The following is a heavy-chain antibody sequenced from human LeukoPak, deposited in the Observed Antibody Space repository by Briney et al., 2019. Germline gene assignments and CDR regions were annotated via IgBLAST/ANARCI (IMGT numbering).Heavy chain of an antibody. J-gene: IGHJ4*02. CDR3: AIRGSIMAPDFDY. V-gene: IGHV3-21*01. D-gene: IGHD3-16*01. CDR1: GFTFSSYS. CDR2: ISSSSYI. Sequence: GGSLRLSCAASGFTFSSYSMNWVRQAPGKGLEWVSSISSSSYIYYADSVKGRFTISRDNAKNSLYLQMNSLRAEDTAVYYCAIRGSIMAPDFDYWGQGTLVTVSS.